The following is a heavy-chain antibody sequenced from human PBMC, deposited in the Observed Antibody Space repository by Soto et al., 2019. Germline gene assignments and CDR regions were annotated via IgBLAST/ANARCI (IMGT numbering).Heavy chain of an antibody. CDR3: ARSQGGSSSLDIYYYYYYGMDV. J-gene: IGHJ6*02. V-gene: IGHV1-69*01. CDR2: IIPIFGTA. CDR1: GGTFSRYA. Sequence: QVQLVQSGAEVKKPGYSVKVSCKSPGGTFSRYAISWVRLAPGQGLEWMGGIIPIFGTAKYAQKFQGRVTITADESTSTGYMELSSLRSEDTAVYYCARSQGGSSSLDIYYYYYYGMDVWGQGTTVTVSS. D-gene: IGHD2-15*01.